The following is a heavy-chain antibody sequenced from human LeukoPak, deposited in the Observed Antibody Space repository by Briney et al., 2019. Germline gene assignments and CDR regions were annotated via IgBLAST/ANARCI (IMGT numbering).Heavy chain of an antibody. D-gene: IGHD5-18*01. CDR3: AKDRGSYGYSWGDY. CDR1: GFTFSSYA. J-gene: IGHJ4*02. V-gene: IGHV3-30*02. CDR2: IRYDGSNK. Sequence: PGGSLRLSCAASGFTFSSYAMRWVRQAPGKGLEWVAFIRYDGSNKYYADSVKGRFTISRDNSKNTLYLQMNSLRAEDTAVYYCAKDRGSYGYSWGDYWGQGTLVTVSS.